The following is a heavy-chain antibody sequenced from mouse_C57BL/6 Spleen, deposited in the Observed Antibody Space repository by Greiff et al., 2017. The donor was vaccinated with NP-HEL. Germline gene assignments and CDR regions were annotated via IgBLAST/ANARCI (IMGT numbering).Heavy chain of an antibody. CDR1: GFTFSSYA. CDR2: ISDGGSYT. CDR3: AREALYYGSSYLYYFDY. J-gene: IGHJ2*01. D-gene: IGHD1-1*01. Sequence: EVMLVESGGGLVKPGGSLKLSCAASGFTFSSYAMSWVRQTPEKRLEWVATISDGGSYTYYPDNVKGRFTISRDNAKNNLYLQMSHLKSEDTAMYYCAREALYYGSSYLYYFDYWGQGTTLTVSS. V-gene: IGHV5-4*01.